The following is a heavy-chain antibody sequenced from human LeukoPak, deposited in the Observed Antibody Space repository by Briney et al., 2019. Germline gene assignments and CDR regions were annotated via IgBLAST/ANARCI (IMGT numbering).Heavy chain of an antibody. D-gene: IGHD6-13*01. J-gene: IGHJ3*02. CDR2: INPNSGGT. CDR3: ARAAAGTGFDAFHI. V-gene: IGHV1-2*02. CDR1: GYTFTGYY. Sequence: GASVKVSCKASGYTFTGYYMHWVRQAPGQGLEWMGWINPNSGGTNYAQKFQGRVTMTRDTSISTAYMELSRLRSDDTAVYYCARAAAGTGFDAFHIWGQGTMVTVSS.